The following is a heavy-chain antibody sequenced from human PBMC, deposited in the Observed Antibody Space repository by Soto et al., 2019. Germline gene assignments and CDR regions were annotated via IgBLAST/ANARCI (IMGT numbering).Heavy chain of an antibody. D-gene: IGHD3-3*01. J-gene: IGHJ5*02. Sequence: SETLSLTCTVSGGSISSYYWSWIRQPAGKGLEWIGRIYTSGSTNYNPSLKSRVTMSVDTSKNQFSLKLSSVTAADTAVYYCARSRITIFGVVIINWFDPWGQGTLVTV. V-gene: IGHV4-4*07. CDR3: ARSRITIFGVVIINWFDP. CDR2: IYTSGST. CDR1: GGSISSYY.